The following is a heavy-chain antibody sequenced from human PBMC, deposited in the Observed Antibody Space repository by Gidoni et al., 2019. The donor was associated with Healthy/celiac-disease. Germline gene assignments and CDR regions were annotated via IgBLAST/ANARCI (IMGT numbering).Heavy chain of an antibody. CDR1: GGSFSGYY. Sequence: QVQLQQWGAGLLKPSETLSLTCAVYGGSFSGYYWSWIRQPPGKGLEWIGEINHSGSTNYNPSLKSRVTISVDTSKNQFSLKLSSVTAADTAVYYCARGVGATTSRYDYYYGMDVWGQGTTVTVSS. J-gene: IGHJ6*02. D-gene: IGHD1-26*01. CDR3: ARGVGATTSRYDYYYGMDV. V-gene: IGHV4-34*01. CDR2: INHSGST.